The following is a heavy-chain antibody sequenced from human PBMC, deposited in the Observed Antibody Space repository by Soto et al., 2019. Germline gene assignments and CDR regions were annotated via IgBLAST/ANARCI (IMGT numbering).Heavy chain of an antibody. CDR1: GYTFTSYA. Sequence: WASVKVSCKASGYTFTSYAMHWVRQAPGQRLEWMGWINAGNGNTKYSQKFQGRVTITRDTSASTAYMELSSLRSEDTAVYYCARGPSSYSSGWTTYYYYYGMDVWGQGTTVTVSS. CDR3: ARGPSSYSSGWTTYYYYYGMDV. D-gene: IGHD6-19*01. CDR2: INAGNGNT. V-gene: IGHV1-3*01. J-gene: IGHJ6*02.